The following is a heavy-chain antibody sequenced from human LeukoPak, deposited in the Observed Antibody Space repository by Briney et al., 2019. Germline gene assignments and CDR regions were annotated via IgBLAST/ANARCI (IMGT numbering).Heavy chain of an antibody. D-gene: IGHD1-26*01. V-gene: IGHV1-18*01. CDR3: ARDLVGATADY. J-gene: IGHJ4*02. Sequence: ASVKVSCKXSGYTFTSYGISWVRQAPGQGLEWMGWISAYNGNTNYAQKLQGRVTMNTDTSTSTAYMELRSLRSDDTAVYYCARDLVGATADYWGQGTLVTVSS. CDR1: GYTFTSYG. CDR2: ISAYNGNT.